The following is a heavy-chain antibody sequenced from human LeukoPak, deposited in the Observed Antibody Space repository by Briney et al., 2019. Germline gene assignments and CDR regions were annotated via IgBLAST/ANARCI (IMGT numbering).Heavy chain of an antibody. Sequence: ASVKVSCKASGYTFTSYYMHWVRQAPGQGLEWMGIINPSGGSTSYAQKFQGRVTITADESTSTAYMELSSLGSEDTAVYYCARGHGYKQLLFDYWGQGTLVTVSS. CDR1: GYTFTSYY. D-gene: IGHD5-24*01. CDR3: ARGHGYKQLLFDY. J-gene: IGHJ4*02. V-gene: IGHV1-46*01. CDR2: INPSGGST.